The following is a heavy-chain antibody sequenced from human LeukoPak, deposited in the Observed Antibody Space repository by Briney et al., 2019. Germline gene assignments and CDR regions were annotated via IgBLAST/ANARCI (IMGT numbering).Heavy chain of an antibody. D-gene: IGHD3-10*01. J-gene: IGHJ4*02. CDR3: ASLGVYGSGSYYKKYYFDY. V-gene: IGHV1-69*01. CDR2: IIPIFGTA. Sequence: SVKVSCKASGGSFSSYAIRWVRQAPGQGLEWMGGIIPIFGTANYAQKFQGRVTITADESTSTAYMELSSLRSEDTAVYYCASLGVYGSGSYYKKYYFDYWGQGTLVTVSS. CDR1: GGSFSSYA.